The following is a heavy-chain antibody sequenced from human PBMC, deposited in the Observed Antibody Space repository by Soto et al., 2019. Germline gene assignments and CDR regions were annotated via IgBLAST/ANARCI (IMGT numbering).Heavy chain of an antibody. CDR2: ISTFHGNT. CDR3: ARDTYDTTGYTLDY. J-gene: IGHJ4*02. V-gene: IGHV1-18*04. D-gene: IGHD3-22*01. CDR1: GYTFTSYG. Sequence: ASVKVSCKASGYTFTSYGISWVRHAPGQGLEWMGWISTFHGNTNYAQKFQGSVTMTTDTSTSTAYMELRSLTSDDTAIYYCARDTYDTTGYTLDYWGQGTLVTVSS.